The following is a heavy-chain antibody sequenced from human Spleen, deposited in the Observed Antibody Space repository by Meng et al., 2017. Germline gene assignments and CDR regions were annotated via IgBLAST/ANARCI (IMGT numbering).Heavy chain of an antibody. CDR1: GYTFTQFA. Sequence: ASVKVSCKASGYTFTQFAMNWVRQAPGQGLEWMGWINTNTGNPTYAQGFTGRFVFSLDTSVSTAYLQISNLKAEDTAFYYCTSDSACSGNRCFDSWGQGTLVTVSS. CDR2: INTNTGNP. D-gene: IGHD2-15*01. V-gene: IGHV7-4-1*02. CDR3: TSDSACSGNRCFDS. J-gene: IGHJ4*02.